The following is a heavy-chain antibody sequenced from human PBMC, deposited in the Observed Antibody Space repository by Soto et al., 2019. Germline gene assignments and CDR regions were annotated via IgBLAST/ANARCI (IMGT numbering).Heavy chain of an antibody. J-gene: IGHJ5*02. CDR2: IYQTGST. CDR3: ARVWGALAPIAGWFGP. V-gene: IGHV4-4*02. Sequence: QVQLQESGPGLVKPSGTLSLTCAVSNGSITSGNWWSWVRQPPGKGLEWIGDIYQTGSTNYNPSLRSRVIISVDKSKNNFSLSLSSVTAADTVVYFCARVWGALAPIAGWFGPWGRGILVTVSS. D-gene: IGHD3-16*01. CDR1: NGSITSGNW.